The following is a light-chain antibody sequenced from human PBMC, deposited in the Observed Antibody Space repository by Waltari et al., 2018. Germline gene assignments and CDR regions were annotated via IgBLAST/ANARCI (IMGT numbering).Light chain of an antibody. CDR3: QVWNSVGDHLSGV. Sequence: SDVLTQPPSVSAAPGETARITCGGNKLGSRSVHWYQQRPGQAPVLVIYDESDRPSGIPDRFAGSKSGNTATLIISRVEAGDEADYYCQVWNSVGDHLSGVFGGGTKLTV. V-gene: IGLV3-21*04. CDR1: KLGSRS. J-gene: IGLJ3*02. CDR2: DES.